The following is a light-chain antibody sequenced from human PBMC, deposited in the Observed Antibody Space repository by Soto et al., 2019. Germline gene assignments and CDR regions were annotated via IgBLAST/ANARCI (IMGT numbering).Light chain of an antibody. Sequence: QSGLTQPGSGSGSPGQSITISCTGTSSEVGGYNYVSWSQQHPGKAPQLMIYEVSNRPSGVSNRFSGSKSGNTASLTISGLQAEDEADYYCSSYTSSSTSVFGNGTKVTVL. V-gene: IGLV2-14*01. CDR1: SSEVGGYNY. CDR3: SSYTSSSTSV. J-gene: IGLJ1*01. CDR2: EVS.